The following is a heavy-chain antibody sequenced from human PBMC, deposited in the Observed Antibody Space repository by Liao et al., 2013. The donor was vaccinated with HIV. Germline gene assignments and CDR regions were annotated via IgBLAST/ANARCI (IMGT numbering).Heavy chain of an antibody. D-gene: IGHD3-10*01. V-gene: IGHV4-4*07. Sequence: VQLQESGPGLLKPSETLSLTCTVSGGSISSYYWNWIRQPAGKGLEWIGRIYTSGSTNYNPSLKSRVTMSVDTSKNQFSLKLSSVTAADTAVYYCARRLPYYGSGSYPYYYYMDVWGKGTTVTVSS. J-gene: IGHJ6*03. CDR2: IYTSGST. CDR1: GGSISSYY. CDR3: ARRLPYYGSGSYPYYYYMDV.